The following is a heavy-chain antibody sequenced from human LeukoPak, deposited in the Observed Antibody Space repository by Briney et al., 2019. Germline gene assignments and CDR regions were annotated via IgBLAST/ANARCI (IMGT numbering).Heavy chain of an antibody. V-gene: IGHV1-8*01. J-gene: IGHJ6*02. CDR1: GYSFTSYD. CDR3: ARLIMIWGVAVGYQYGMDV. Sequence: GASVKVSCKASGYSFTSYDINWVRQATGQGLEWMGWMNPNSGNTGYAQKFQGRVTMTRNTSISTAYMELSSLRSEDTAVYYCARLIMIWGVAVGYQYGMDVWGQGTTVTVSS. D-gene: IGHD3/OR15-3a*01. CDR2: MNPNSGNT.